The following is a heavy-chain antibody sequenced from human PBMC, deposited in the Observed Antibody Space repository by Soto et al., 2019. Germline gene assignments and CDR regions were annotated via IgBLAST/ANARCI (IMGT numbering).Heavy chain of an antibody. CDR2: SFAYNGNT. V-gene: IGHV1-18*01. J-gene: IGHJ6*02. CDR1: GYTFTSYG. Sequence: QVQLVQSGAEVKKPGASLKVSCKASGYTFTSYGISWVRMAHGQGHEWMGWSFAYNGNTNYAQKLHGRGTMITDTSTSTASMEPRSLGSDDTAVYYCARDGVDTATGYYYGMDVWGQGTTVTVSS. D-gene: IGHD5-18*01. CDR3: ARDGVDTATGYYYGMDV.